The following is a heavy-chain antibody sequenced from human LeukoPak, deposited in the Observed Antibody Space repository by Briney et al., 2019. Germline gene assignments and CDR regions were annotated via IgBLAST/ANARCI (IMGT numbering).Heavy chain of an antibody. CDR2: IYTSGST. J-gene: IGHJ3*02. V-gene: IGHV4-4*07. Sequence: PSETLSLTCTVSGGSISSYYWSWIRQPAGKGLEWIGRIYTSGSTNYNPSLKSRVTMSVDTSKNQFSLKLSSVTAADTAVYYCARDRAYGVDDAFDIWGQGTMVTVSS. CDR3: ARDRAYGVDDAFDI. CDR1: GGSISSYY. D-gene: IGHD4-17*01.